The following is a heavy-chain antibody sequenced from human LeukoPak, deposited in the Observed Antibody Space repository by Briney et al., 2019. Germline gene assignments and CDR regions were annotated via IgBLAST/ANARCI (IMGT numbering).Heavy chain of an antibody. D-gene: IGHD6-13*01. Sequence: GSLRLSCAASGFIFNSFSMHWVRQAPGKGPDWVAAVLSDGNKKYSADSVKGRFTISKDNSRNTLYLQMNSLSADDTAMYYCTRGKAKGQSSSWPFDYWGQGTLVTVSS. V-gene: IGHV3-30-3*01. CDR3: TRGKAKGQSSSWPFDY. CDR1: GFIFNSFS. CDR2: VLSDGNKK. J-gene: IGHJ4*02.